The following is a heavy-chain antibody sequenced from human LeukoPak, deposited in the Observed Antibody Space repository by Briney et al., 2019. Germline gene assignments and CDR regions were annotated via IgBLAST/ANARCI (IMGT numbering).Heavy chain of an antibody. CDR2: IYYSGST. CDR1: GGSISSSSYY. CDR3: ARRKRDIAAAGTGFDY. V-gene: IGHV4-39*01. D-gene: IGHD6-13*01. Sequence: KPSETLSLTCTVSGGSISSSSYYWGWIRQPPGKGLEWIGSIYYSGSTYYNPSLKSRVTISVDTSKNQFSLKLSSVTAADTAVYYCARRKRDIAAAGTGFDYWGQGTLVTVSS. J-gene: IGHJ4*02.